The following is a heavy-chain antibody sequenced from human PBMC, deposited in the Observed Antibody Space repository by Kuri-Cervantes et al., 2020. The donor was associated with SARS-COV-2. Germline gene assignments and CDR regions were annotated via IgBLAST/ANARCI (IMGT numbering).Heavy chain of an antibody. CDR1: GFPFSNGW. J-gene: IGHJ6*02. Sequence: ESLKIPLAAPGFPFSNGWMSWGRQAPGKGLEWVSGINWIVGSTGYADSVKGRFTISRDNAKNYLYLQLNSLRAEDTAVYYCTTDRLHLGYYYSGMDFWGQGTTVTVSS. D-gene: IGHD4-11*01. CDR2: INWIVGST. V-gene: IGHV3-20*03. CDR3: TTDRLHLGYYYSGMDF.